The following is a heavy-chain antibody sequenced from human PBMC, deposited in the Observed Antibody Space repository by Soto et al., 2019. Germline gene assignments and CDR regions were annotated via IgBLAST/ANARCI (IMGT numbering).Heavy chain of an antibody. J-gene: IGHJ5*02. CDR3: AKVDNCSSTSCSTGWFDP. Sequence: SETLSLTCAVYGGSFSGYYWSWIRQPPGKGLEWIGEINHSGSTNYNPSLKSRVTISVDTSKDQFSLKLSSVTAADTAVYYCAKVDNCSSTSCSTGWFDPWGQGTLVNVSS. D-gene: IGHD2-2*01. CDR1: GGSFSGYY. CDR2: INHSGST. V-gene: IGHV4-34*01.